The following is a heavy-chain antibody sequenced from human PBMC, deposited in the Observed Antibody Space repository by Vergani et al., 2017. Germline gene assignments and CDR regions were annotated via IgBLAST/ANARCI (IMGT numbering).Heavy chain of an antibody. J-gene: IGHJ3*01. CDR1: GGSLSGYY. D-gene: IGHD1-26*01. CDR2: INHSGTI. Sequence: QVQLQQWGPGLLKPSETLSLTCAVYGGSLSGYYWSWIRLAPGTGLGWIGEINHSGTINYNPTLKSPFNVSIDTSRDHFSLKLRSVSAADTAVYFCARRAERWETLLRDDFDVWGQGTFVTVSP. CDR3: ARRAERWETLLRDDFDV. V-gene: IGHV4-34*01.